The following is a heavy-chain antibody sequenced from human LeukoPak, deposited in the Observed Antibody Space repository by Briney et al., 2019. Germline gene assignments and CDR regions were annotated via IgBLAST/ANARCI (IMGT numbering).Heavy chain of an antibody. CDR1: GFTFSSYR. D-gene: IGHD3/OR15-3a*01. CDR2: ISSGTTHI. CDR3: ARDGLGFDY. V-gene: IGHV3-21*01. Sequence: GGSLRLSCAASGFTFSSYRMNWVRQAPGRGLEWVASISSGTTHISYVDAVKGRFTISRDNAKNSLYLQMNSLRAEDTAVYYCARDGLGFDYWGQGTLVTVSS. J-gene: IGHJ4*02.